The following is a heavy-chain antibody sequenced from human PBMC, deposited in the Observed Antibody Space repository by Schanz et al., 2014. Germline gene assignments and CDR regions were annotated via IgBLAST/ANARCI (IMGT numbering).Heavy chain of an antibody. CDR2: LSGSGGST. D-gene: IGHD3-9*01. CDR3: AKQIHYDILTVTRN. CDR1: GSTFGSYA. J-gene: IGHJ4*02. V-gene: IGHV3-23*01. Sequence: EVQLLESGGGLVQPGGSLGLSCAASGSTFGSYAMSWVRRAPGKGLEWISALSGSGGSTYYADSVKRRYTISRDNSKNTLYLQMNSLRAEDTAVYYCAKQIHYDILTVTRNWGQGTLVTVSS.